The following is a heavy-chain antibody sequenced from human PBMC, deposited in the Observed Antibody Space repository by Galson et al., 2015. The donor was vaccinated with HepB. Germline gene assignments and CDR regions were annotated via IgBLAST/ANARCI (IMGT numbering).Heavy chain of an antibody. CDR1: GFTFSSYG. CDR2: ISYDGSNK. Sequence: SLRLSCAASGFTFSSYGMHWVRQAPGKGLEWVAVISYDGSNKYYADSVKGRFTISRDNSKNTLYLQMNSLRAEDTAVYYCAKDLRGEVGMDVWGQGTTVTVSS. CDR3: AKDLRGEVGMDV. D-gene: IGHD3-16*01. J-gene: IGHJ6*02. V-gene: IGHV3-30*18.